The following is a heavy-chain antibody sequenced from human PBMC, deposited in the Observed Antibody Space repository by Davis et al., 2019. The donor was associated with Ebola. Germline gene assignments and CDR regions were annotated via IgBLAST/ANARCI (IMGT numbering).Heavy chain of an antibody. CDR2: ISGSGGST. CDR1: GFTVSSNY. J-gene: IGHJ3*02. D-gene: IGHD3-3*01. Sequence: GESLKIPCAASGFTVSSNYMSWVRQAPGKGLEWVSAISGSGGSTYYADSVKGRFTISRDNSKNTLYLQMNSLRAEDTAVYYCARGGFLEWLKSAGAFDIWGQGTMVTVSS. CDR3: ARGGFLEWLKSAGAFDI. V-gene: IGHV3-23*01.